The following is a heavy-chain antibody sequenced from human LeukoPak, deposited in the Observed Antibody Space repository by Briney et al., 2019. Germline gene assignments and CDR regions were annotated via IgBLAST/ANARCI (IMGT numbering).Heavy chain of an antibody. CDR2: IDPSDSYT. V-gene: IGHV5-10-1*01. J-gene: IGHJ4*02. CDR3: ARRAAGTTGRFDY. CDR1: GCRFTNYW. Sequence: GEALKISCKGSGCRFTNYWITWVRQMPGKGLEWMGRIDPSDSYTNYSPSFQGHVTISADKSISTAYLQWSSLKASDTARYYCARRAAGTTGRFDYWGQGTLVTVSS. D-gene: IGHD1-1*01.